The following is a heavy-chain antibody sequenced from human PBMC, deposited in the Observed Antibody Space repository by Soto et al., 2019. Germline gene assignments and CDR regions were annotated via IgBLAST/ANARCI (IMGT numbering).Heavy chain of an antibody. D-gene: IGHD2-21*02. Sequence: ESGGGVVQPGRSLRLSCAASGFTFSSYGMHWVRQAPGKGLEWVAVISYDGSNKYYADSVKGRFTISRDNSKNTLYLQMNSLRAEDTAVYYCAKDSSVVSANFDYWGQGTLVTVSS. V-gene: IGHV3-30*18. CDR3: AKDSSVVSANFDY. CDR1: GFTFSSYG. CDR2: ISYDGSNK. J-gene: IGHJ4*02.